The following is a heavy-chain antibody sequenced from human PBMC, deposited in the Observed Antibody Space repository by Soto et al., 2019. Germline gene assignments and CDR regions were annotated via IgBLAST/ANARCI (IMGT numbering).Heavy chain of an antibody. J-gene: IGHJ4*02. CDR1: GFTFSNAW. D-gene: IGHD2-15*01. Sequence: EVQLVESGGGLVKPGGSLRLSCAASGFTFSNAWMSWVRQAPGKGLEWVGRIKSKTDGGTTDYAAPVKGRFTISRDDSKNTRYLQMNSLKTEDTAVYYCTTGCYPALLDYWGQGTLVTVSS. CDR2: IKSKTDGGTT. V-gene: IGHV3-15*01. CDR3: TTGCYPALLDY.